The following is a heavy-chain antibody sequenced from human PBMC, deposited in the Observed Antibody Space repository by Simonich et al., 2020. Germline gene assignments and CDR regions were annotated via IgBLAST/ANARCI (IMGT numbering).Heavy chain of an antibody. CDR1: GYTFTGYY. V-gene: IGHV1-2*02. Sequence: QVQLVQSGAEVKKPGASVKVSCKASGYTFTGYYMHWVRQAPGQGLEWMGWINPNRGGTKYAQKFQGRGTMTRDTSISTAYMELSRLRSDDTAVYYCARVPDRVLNAGVTFDYWGQGTLVTVSS. D-gene: IGHD2-2*01. J-gene: IGHJ4*02. CDR3: ARVPDRVLNAGVTFDY. CDR2: INPNRGGT.